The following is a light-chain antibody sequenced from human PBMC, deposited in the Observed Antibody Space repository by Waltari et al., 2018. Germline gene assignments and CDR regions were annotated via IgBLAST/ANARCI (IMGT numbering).Light chain of an antibody. Sequence: DIVLTQSPASLSLSPGERATLSCRARPSVTIYLAWYQQKPGQAPRLLIYDASTRATGIPARFSGSGSGTDFTLTISSLEPEDFAVYYCQQRRDWPITFGQGTRLEIK. CDR1: PSVTIY. V-gene: IGKV3-11*01. CDR3: QQRRDWPIT. J-gene: IGKJ5*01. CDR2: DAS.